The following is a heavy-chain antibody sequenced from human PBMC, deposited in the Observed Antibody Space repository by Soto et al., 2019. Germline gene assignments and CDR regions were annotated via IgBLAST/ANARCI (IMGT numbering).Heavy chain of an antibody. CDR1: GFTVSSNY. Sequence: GGSLRLSCTASGFTVSSNYMSWVRQAPGKGLEWVSVIYSGGSTYYADSVKGRFTISRDNSKNTLYLQMNSLRAEDTAVYYCARLAAAGALDIWGQGTMVTVSS. J-gene: IGHJ3*02. CDR2: IYSGGST. CDR3: ARLAAAGALDI. V-gene: IGHV3-66*02. D-gene: IGHD6-13*01.